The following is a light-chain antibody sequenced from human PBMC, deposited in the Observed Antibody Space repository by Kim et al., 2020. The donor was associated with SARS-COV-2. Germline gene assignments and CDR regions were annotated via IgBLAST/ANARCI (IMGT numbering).Light chain of an antibody. CDR3: QHFRCYPLT. Sequence: ASEGDRVTITCRASQDISNYLVWFQQKPGEAPKSLIYGASSLQSGVPSKFSGSGSGTDFTLTISNLQPEDSATYYCQHFRCYPLTFGGGTKVDIK. J-gene: IGKJ4*01. CDR2: GAS. CDR1: QDISNY. V-gene: IGKV1-16*02.